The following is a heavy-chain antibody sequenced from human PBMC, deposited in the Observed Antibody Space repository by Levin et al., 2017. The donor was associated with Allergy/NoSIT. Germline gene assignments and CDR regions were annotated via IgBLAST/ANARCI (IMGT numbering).Heavy chain of an antibody. Sequence: GGSLRLSCAASGFTFSSYGMHWVRQAPGKGLEWVAVISYDGSNKYYADSVKGRFTISRDNSKNTLYLQMNSLRAEDTAVYYCAKALRYDDSSAKGDAFDIWGQGTMVTVSS. CDR2: ISYDGSNK. CDR1: GFTFSSYG. CDR3: AKALRYDDSSAKGDAFDI. D-gene: IGHD3-22*01. J-gene: IGHJ3*02. V-gene: IGHV3-30*18.